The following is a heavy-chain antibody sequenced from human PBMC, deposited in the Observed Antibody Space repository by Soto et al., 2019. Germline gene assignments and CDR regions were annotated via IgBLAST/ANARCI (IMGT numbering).Heavy chain of an antibody. CDR2: INPNSGGT. Sequence: ASVKVSCKACGDTFTGYYMHWVRQAPGQGLEWMGWINPNSGGTNYAQKFQGWVTMTRDTSISTAYMELNSLRAEDMAVYYCARVYSNSFRFYYYYHGMDVWGQGTTVTVSS. CDR1: GDTFTGYY. J-gene: IGHJ6*02. V-gene: IGHV1-2*04. CDR3: ARVYSNSFRFYYYYHGMDV. D-gene: IGHD6-6*01.